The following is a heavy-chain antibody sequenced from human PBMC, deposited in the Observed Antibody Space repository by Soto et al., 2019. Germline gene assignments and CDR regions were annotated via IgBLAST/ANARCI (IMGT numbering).Heavy chain of an antibody. V-gene: IGHV4-39*01. CDR1: GGSVSDSNYY. J-gene: IGHJ4*02. CDR2: VYYRGRS. Sequence: SETLSLTCTVSGGSVSDSNYYWGWIRQPPGKGLEWIGSVYYRGRSYSKSSVKSRITISVDTSKNQFSLNLNSVTASDTAVYFCVSQRTSVLSQAYFDYWGPGALVTVSS. CDR3: VSQRTSVLSQAYFDY. D-gene: IGHD2-8*01.